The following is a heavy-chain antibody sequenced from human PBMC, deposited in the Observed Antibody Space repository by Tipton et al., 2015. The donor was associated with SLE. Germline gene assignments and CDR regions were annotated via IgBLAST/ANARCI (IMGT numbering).Heavy chain of an antibody. CDR3: ARKAGSPYNWFDP. CDR1: GFTFSSSW. CDR2: IKQDGTEK. J-gene: IGHJ5*02. D-gene: IGHD6-19*01. V-gene: IGHV3-7*01. Sequence: SLRLSCEASGFTFSSSWMIWVRQAPGKGLEWVANIKQDGTEKYYVDFVKGRFTISRDNAKNSLYLQMNRLRADDTAMYYCARKAGSPYNWFDPWGHGTRVTVSS.